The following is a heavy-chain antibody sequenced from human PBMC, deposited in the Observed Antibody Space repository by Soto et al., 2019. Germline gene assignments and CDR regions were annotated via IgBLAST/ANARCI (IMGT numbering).Heavy chain of an antibody. CDR1: GYTFTSYG. D-gene: IGHD1-26*01. J-gene: IGHJ4*02. Sequence: QVQLVQSGAEVKKPGASVKVSCKTSGYTFTSYGISWVRQAPGQGLEWMRWISAYNGNTNYAQKLQGRVTMTTDTSTSTAYMELRSVRSDDTAVYYCARDGLFGELLGRYYFDYWGQGTLVTVSS. V-gene: IGHV1-18*04. CDR3: ARDGLFGELLGRYYFDY. CDR2: ISAYNGNT.